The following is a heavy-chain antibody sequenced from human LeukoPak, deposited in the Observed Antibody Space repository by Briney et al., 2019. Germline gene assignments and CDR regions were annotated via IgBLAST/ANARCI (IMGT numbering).Heavy chain of an antibody. CDR1: GGSFSGNF. CDR3: ARVPESVGINYFDS. CDR2: INHRGNT. V-gene: IGHV4-34*01. J-gene: IGHJ4*02. D-gene: IGHD1-26*01. Sequence: PSETLSLTCAVYGGSFSGNFWSWVRQPPGKVLEWIGEINHRGNTNYNPSLKSRVTISVDTSKNQFSLKLSSVTAADTAVYYCARVPESVGINYFDSWGQGTQVTVSS.